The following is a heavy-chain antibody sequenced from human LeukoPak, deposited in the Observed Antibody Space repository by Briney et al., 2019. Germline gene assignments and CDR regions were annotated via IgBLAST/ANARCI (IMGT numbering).Heavy chain of an antibody. Sequence: QPGGSLRLSCAASGFTFSNYGMRWVCQAPGKGLEWVAGISWNSGSIGYADSVKGRFTISRDNAKNSLYLQMNSLRAEDTALYYCAKDSSSWYGWFDPWGQGTLVTVSS. CDR1: GFTFSNYG. CDR3: AKDSSSWYGWFDP. CDR2: ISWNSGSI. J-gene: IGHJ5*02. V-gene: IGHV3-9*01. D-gene: IGHD6-13*01.